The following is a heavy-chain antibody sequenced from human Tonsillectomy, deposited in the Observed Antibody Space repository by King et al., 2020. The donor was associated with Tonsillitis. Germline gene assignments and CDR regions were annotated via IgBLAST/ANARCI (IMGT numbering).Heavy chain of an antibody. CDR3: AKASLFFYDFSPFDP. CDR1: GFTFSSFA. CDR2: VSRTGGNT. V-gene: IGHV3-23*04. D-gene: IGHD3-3*01. Sequence: VQLVESGGGLVQPGGSLRLSCAASGFTFSSFAMSWVRQAPGKGLEWVAAVSRTGGNTYYADSVKGRFTISRDKSSDTLYLQMNSLRAEDTAVYYCAKASLFFYDFSPFDPWGQGTLVTVSS. J-gene: IGHJ5*02.